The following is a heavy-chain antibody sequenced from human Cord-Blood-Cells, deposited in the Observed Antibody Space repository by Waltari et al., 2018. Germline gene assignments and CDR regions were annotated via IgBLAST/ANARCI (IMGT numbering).Heavy chain of an antibody. Sequence: QVQLQQWGAGLLKPSETLSLTCAVYGGSFSGYYWSWIRQPPGKGLEWIGEINHSGRTNYHPSLKSHVTISVDTSKNQFSLKLSSVTAADTAVYYCARGVRGYDYFDYWGQGTLVTVSS. J-gene: IGHJ4*02. D-gene: IGHD5-12*01. CDR1: GGSFSGYY. V-gene: IGHV4-34*01. CDR3: ARGVRGYDYFDY. CDR2: INHSGRT.